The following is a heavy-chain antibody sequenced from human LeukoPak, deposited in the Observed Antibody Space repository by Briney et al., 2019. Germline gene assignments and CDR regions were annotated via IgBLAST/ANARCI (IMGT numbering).Heavy chain of an antibody. D-gene: IGHD3-22*01. J-gene: IGHJ3*02. CDR1: GFTFSSFA. Sequence: GGSLRLSCAASGFTFSSFAMIWVRQAPGKGLEWVSVIGSDSGGIQYADSVKGRFTISRDNAKNSLYLQMNSLRAEDTAVYYCASSQYDSSGYYLGAFDIWGQGTMVTVSS. CDR2: IGSDSGGI. CDR3: ASSQYDSSGYYLGAFDI. V-gene: IGHV3-21*01.